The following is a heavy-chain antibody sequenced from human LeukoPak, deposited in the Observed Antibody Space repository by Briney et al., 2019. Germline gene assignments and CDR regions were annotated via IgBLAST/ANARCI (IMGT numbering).Heavy chain of an antibody. D-gene: IGHD5-18*01. Sequence: GGTLRLSCAASGFTFSSYAMSWVRQAPGKGLEWVSAISGSGGSTYYADSVKGRFTISRDNAKNSLYLQMNSLRAEDTAVYYCAPPPDTAMAYYRGQGTLVTVSS. CDR3: APPPDTAMAYY. CDR2: ISGSGGST. V-gene: IGHV3-23*01. CDR1: GFTFSSYA. J-gene: IGHJ4*02.